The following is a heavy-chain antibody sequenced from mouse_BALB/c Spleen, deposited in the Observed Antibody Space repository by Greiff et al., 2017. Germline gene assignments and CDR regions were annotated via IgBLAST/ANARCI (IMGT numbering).Heavy chain of an antibody. J-gene: IGHJ3*01. CDR2: ISSGGSYT. V-gene: IGHV5-9-3*01. CDR3: ARRDYDLAWFAY. D-gene: IGHD2-4*01. CDR1: GFTFSSYA. Sequence: EVKLVESGGGLVKPGGSLKLSCAASGFTFSSYAMSWVRQTPEKRLEWVATISSGGSYTYYPDSVKGRFTISRDNAKNTLYLQMSSLRSEDTAMYYGARRDYDLAWFAYWGQGTLVTVSA.